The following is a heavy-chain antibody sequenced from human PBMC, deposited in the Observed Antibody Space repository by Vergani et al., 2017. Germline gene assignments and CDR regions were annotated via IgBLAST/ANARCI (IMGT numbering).Heavy chain of an antibody. CDR3: ARDSHLVRFDYCYMDG. Sequence: EVQLVESGGGLVKPGGSLRLPCAASGFTLSSYSMNWVRQAPGKGREWVSSIRSGRRYIYYADSVKGRFTISRDNAKNSLYLQINRLRAKDTAVYYCARDSHLVRFDYCYMDGWSKGTTVTVSS. D-gene: IGHD3-3*01. CDR2: IRSGRRYI. J-gene: IGHJ6*03. CDR1: GFTLSSYS. V-gene: IGHV3-21*01.